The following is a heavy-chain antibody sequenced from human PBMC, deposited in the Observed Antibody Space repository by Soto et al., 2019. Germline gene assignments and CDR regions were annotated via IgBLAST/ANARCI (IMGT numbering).Heavy chain of an antibody. V-gene: IGHV3-23*01. Sequence: GGSLRLSCAASGFTISSNAMYWVRQAPGKGLEWVSAISDRGATTHYADSVKGRFTISRDTSKNTLYLQLNTLRADDTAVYYCAKDKPGTTSFDYWGQGTLVTVSS. CDR2: ISDRGATT. J-gene: IGHJ4*02. CDR3: AKDKPGTTSFDY. D-gene: IGHD1-1*01. CDR1: GFTISSNA.